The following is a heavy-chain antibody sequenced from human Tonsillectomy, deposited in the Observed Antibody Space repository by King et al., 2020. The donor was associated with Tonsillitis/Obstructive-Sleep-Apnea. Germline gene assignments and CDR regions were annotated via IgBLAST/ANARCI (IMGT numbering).Heavy chain of an antibody. CDR1: GGSFSGYY. J-gene: IGHJ4*02. V-gene: IGHV4-34*01. D-gene: IGHD4-17*01. CDR2: INHSGST. Sequence: VQLQQWGARLLKPSETLSLTCAVFGGSFSGYYWNWIRQPPGKGLEWIGEINHSGSTNYNPSLESRVTISVDTSKNQFSLKLSSVTAADTAVYYCARGRGASTTATTSYWGQGTLVTVSS. CDR3: ARGRGASTTATTSY.